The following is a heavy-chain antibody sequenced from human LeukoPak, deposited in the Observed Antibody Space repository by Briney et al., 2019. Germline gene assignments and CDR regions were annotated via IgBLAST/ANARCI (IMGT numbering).Heavy chain of an antibody. CDR1: GYTFTNYY. J-gene: IGHJ6*03. CDR2: INPGGDNT. D-gene: IGHD6-6*01. Sequence: ASVKVSCKASGYTFTNYYIHWVRQAPGQGLEWMGLINPGGDNTDYAQNFQGRVTMTRDTSTSTVYMELSRLRSDDTAVYYCAREEQLVPSYYYYYYMDVWGKGTTVTVSS. V-gene: IGHV1-46*01. CDR3: AREEQLVPSYYYYYYMDV.